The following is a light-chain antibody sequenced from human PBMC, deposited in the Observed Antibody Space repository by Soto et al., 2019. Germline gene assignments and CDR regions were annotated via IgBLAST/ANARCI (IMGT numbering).Light chain of an antibody. CDR2: STS. Sequence: QFVLTKPPSVLGLPGQRVPTPSLGRTFNIGAGYDVPCYQHLQGTAPKLLINSTSNRPPGVLGRSSASKSATPPSLPSIGLEAEDEAEYYYQSYDSSLSVFYVFGTGTKVTVL. CDR1: TFNIGAGYD. V-gene: IGLV1-40*01. J-gene: IGLJ1*01. CDR3: QSYDSSLSVFYV.